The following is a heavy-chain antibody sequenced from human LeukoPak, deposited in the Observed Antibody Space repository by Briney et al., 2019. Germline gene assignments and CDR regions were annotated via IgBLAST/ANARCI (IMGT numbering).Heavy chain of an antibody. CDR2: FSGSGCST. D-gene: IGHD3-10*01. CDR3: ANPGVNLDY. CDR1: GFIFSIYA. J-gene: IGHJ4*02. V-gene: IGHV3-23*01. Sequence: GGSLTLSCAASGFIFSIYAMSWLRQSRGKGLEGVSAFSGSGCSTHYADSVKGRFTISRDNSKNTLYLQMNSLRAEDTAVYYCANPGVNLDYWGQGTLVTVSS.